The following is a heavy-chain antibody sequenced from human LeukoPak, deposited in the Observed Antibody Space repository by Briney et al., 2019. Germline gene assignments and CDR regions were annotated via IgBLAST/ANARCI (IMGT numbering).Heavy chain of an antibody. D-gene: IGHD3-22*01. V-gene: IGHV3-20*04. CDR1: GFTFDDYG. J-gene: IGHJ4*02. CDR3: AKDHGYDSSGWPYAPVEGYFDY. CDR2: INWNGGST. Sequence: PGGSLRLSCAASGFTFDDYGMSWVRQAPGKGLEWVSGINWNGGSTGYADSVKGRFTISRDNSKNTLYLQMNSLRAEDTAVYYCAKDHGYDSSGWPYAPVEGYFDYWGQGTLVTVSS.